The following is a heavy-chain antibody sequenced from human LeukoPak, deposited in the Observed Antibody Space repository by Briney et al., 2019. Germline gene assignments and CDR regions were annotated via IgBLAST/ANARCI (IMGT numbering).Heavy chain of an antibody. CDR2: MNPNTGDT. Sequence: ASVKVSCKASGYTFTTYDLNWVRQASGQGLEWMGWMNPNTGDTGYTQKFQGRVTMTRDTSISTAYMELNSLRPDDTAVYYCAKTGGSYYGYWGQGTLVTVSS. D-gene: IGHD2-8*02. CDR3: AKTGGSYYGY. CDR1: GYTFTTYD. V-gene: IGHV1-8*01. J-gene: IGHJ4*02.